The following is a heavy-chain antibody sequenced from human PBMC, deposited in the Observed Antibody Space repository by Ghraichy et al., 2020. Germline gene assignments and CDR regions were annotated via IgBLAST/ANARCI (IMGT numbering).Heavy chain of an antibody. CDR3: AREQDASDI. V-gene: IGHV3-74*01. J-gene: IGHJ3*02. CDR2: IKSDGSDT. CDR1: GFTFSSYW. Sequence: GGSLRLSCAASGFTFSSYWMHWVRQAPGKGLVWVSHIKSDGSDTNYADSVRGRFTISRDNAKNTLYLQMNSLRAEDTAVYYCAREQDASDIWGQGTMVTVSS.